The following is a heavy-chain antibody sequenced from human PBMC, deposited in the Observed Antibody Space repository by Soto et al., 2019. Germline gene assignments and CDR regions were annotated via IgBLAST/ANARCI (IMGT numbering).Heavy chain of an antibody. Sequence: QVQLVESGGGVVQPGRSLRLSCAASGFTFSSYGMHWVRQAPGKGLEWVAVISYDGSNKYYADSVKGRFTISRDNSKNTLYLQMNSLRAEDTAVYYCAKDRGYQLLYNWFDPWGQGTLVTVSS. D-gene: IGHD2-2*01. CDR3: AKDRGYQLLYNWFDP. CDR2: ISYDGSNK. CDR1: GFTFSSYG. J-gene: IGHJ5*02. V-gene: IGHV3-30*18.